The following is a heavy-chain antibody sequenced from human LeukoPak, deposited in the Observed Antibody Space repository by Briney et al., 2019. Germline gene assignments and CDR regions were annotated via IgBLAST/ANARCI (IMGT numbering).Heavy chain of an antibody. D-gene: IGHD6-13*01. Sequence: GGSLRLSCAASGFTFSTYGTHWVRQAPGKGLEWVTVISYDGSNEYFADSVKGRFTISRDNSKNTLYLQMSSLRAEDTAVYYCAKEEAADGDAFDIWGQGTMVTVSS. CDR2: ISYDGSNE. CDR1: GFTFSTYG. J-gene: IGHJ3*02. V-gene: IGHV3-30*18. CDR3: AKEEAADGDAFDI.